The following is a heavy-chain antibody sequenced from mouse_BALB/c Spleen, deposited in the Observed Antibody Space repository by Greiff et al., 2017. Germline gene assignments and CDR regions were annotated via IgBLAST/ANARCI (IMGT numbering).Heavy chain of an antibody. J-gene: IGHJ3*01. CDR2: INPYNDGT. CDR3: ASSWSWFAY. CDR1: GYTFTSYV. V-gene: IGHV1-14*01. Sequence: VQLKESGPELVKPGASVKMSCKASGYTFTSYVMHWVKQKPGQGLEWIGYINPYNDGTKYNEKFKGKATLTSDKSSSTAYMKLSSLTSEDSAVFYCASSWSWFAYWGQGTLVTVSA.